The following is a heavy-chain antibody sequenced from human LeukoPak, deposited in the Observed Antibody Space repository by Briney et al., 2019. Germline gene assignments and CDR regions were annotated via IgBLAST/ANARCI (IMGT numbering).Heavy chain of an antibody. J-gene: IGHJ1*01. D-gene: IGHD1/OR15-1a*01. V-gene: IGHV4-61*02. CDR2: SYATGNA. CDR3: ARAGNSAWFPQIGL. Sequence: KPSQTLSLTCTVSGASISSGRYHWTWIRQPAGKGLEWIGRSYATGNANYNPSLKSRVTISIDRSNNQFSLTLTSVTAADTAVYYCARAGNSAWFPQIGLWGQGTLVTVSS. CDR1: GASISSGRYH.